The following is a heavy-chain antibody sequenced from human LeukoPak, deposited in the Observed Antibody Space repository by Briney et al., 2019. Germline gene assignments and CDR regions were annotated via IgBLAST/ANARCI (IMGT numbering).Heavy chain of an antibody. V-gene: IGHV3-33*06. Sequence: GRSLRLSCAASGFTFSSYGMHWVRQAPGKGLEWVAVIWYDGSNKYYADSVKGRFTISRDNSKNTLYLQMNSLRAEDTAVYYCAKAPTEYSSSSWDDYFDCWGQGTLVTVSS. D-gene: IGHD6-6*01. CDR2: IWYDGSNK. CDR3: AKAPTEYSSSSWDDYFDC. J-gene: IGHJ4*02. CDR1: GFTFSSYG.